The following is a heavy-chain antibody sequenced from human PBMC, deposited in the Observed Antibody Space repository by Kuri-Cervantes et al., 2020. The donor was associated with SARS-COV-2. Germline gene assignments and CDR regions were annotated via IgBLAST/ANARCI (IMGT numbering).Heavy chain of an antibody. CDR3: AKKVKLAFDI. CDR1: GFTFSSYA. Sequence: GESLKISCAASGFTFSSYAMSWVRQAPGKGLEWVSAISGSGGSTYYAGSVKGRFTISRDNSKNTLYLQMNSLRAEDTAVYYCAKKVKLAFDIWGQGTMVTVSS. V-gene: IGHV3-23*01. D-gene: IGHD2-15*01. J-gene: IGHJ3*02. CDR2: ISGSGGST.